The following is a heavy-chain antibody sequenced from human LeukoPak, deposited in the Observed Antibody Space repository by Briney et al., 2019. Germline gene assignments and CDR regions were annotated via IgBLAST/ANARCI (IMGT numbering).Heavy chain of an antibody. CDR3: AEESQTYYDIMTGYPNYYFDY. V-gene: IGHV3-23*01. CDR1: KFTFSTSA. J-gene: IGHJ4*02. Sequence: PGGSLRLSCAASKFTFSTSAMSWVRQAPGKGLEWVSAISGSGANTYYVDSVKGRFTISRDNSKNTLYLEMSSLRSDDTAVYYCAEESQTYYDIMTGYPNYYFDYWGQGTLVTVSS. CDR2: ISGSGANT. D-gene: IGHD3-9*01.